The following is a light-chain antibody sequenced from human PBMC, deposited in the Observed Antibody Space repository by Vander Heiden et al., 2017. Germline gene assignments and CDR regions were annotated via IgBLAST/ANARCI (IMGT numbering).Light chain of an antibody. CDR1: QDISNY. J-gene: IGKJ3*01. CDR2: DAS. V-gene: IGKV1-33*01. CDR3: QQYDNLHPSIFT. Sequence: DIQMTQSPSSLSASVGDRVTITCQASQDISNYLNWYQQKPGKAPKLLIYDASNLETGVPSRFSGSGSGTDFTFTISSLQPEDIATYYCQQYDNLHPSIFTFGPGTKVDIK.